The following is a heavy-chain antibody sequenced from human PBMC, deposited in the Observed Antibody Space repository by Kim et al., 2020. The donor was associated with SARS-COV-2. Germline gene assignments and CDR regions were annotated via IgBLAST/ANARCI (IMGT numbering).Heavy chain of an antibody. CDR2: ISYDGSNK. V-gene: IGHV3-30-3*01. Sequence: GGSLRLSCAASGFTFSSYAMHWVRQAPGKGLEWVAVISYDGSNKYYADSVKGRFTISRDNSKNTLYLQMNSLIAEDTAVYYCAREGFDYWGQGTLVTVFS. CDR3: AREGFDY. J-gene: IGHJ4*02. CDR1: GFTFSSYA.